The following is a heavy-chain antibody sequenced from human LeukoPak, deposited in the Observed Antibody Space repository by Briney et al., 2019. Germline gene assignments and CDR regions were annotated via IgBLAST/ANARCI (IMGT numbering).Heavy chain of an antibody. CDR2: VSGGGVTT. CDR3: PKQSYASGWNPFDY. D-gene: IGHD6-19*01. Sequence: GGSLRLSCEASGFTFGSFAMSWVRQAPGKGLEWVSTVSGGGVTTYYADSAKGRFTISRDNSKNTLYLQMNSLTAEDTAVYYCPKQSYASGWNPFDYWGQGILVTVSS. V-gene: IGHV3-23*01. J-gene: IGHJ4*02. CDR1: GFTFGSFA.